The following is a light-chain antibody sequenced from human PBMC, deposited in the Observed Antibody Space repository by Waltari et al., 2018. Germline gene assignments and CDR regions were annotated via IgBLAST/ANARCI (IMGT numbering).Light chain of an antibody. Sequence: EIVLTQSPATLALSPGERATLSCRASQSVSNFLAWYQQKPGQAPRLLIYHASKRATDIPDRFSGRGSGTDFTLTISSLEPGDSAVYYCQQGANWPPLTFGGGDQGGDQ. V-gene: IGKV3-11*01. CDR3: QQGANWPPLT. J-gene: IGKJ4*01. CDR1: QSVSNF. CDR2: HAS.